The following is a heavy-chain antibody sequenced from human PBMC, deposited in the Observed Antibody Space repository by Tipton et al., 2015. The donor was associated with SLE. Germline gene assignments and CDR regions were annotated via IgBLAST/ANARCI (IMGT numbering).Heavy chain of an antibody. CDR1: GDSINSHY. D-gene: IGHD5-12*01. Sequence: TLSLTCPVSGDSINSHYWSWIRQPAGKGLQWIGRNYPSGSINYNPSLKSRVTMSVDTSKNQFSLRLNSVTAAGTALYYCAGGGVATMGGYAFDIWGQGTMVTVSS. CDR2: NYPSGSI. V-gene: IGHV4-4*07. CDR3: AGGGVATMGGYAFDI. J-gene: IGHJ3*02.